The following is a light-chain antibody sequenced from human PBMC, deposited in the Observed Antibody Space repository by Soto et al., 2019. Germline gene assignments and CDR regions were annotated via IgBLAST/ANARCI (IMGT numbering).Light chain of an antibody. V-gene: IGLV2-11*01. CDR3: CAYAGSYTFVI. CDR2: DVD. CDR1: SSDVGGYNY. Sequence: QSALTQPRSVSGSPGQSVTISCTGTSSDVGGYNYVSWYQQHPGKAPKLMIFDVDKRPSGIPDRFSGSKSGNTASLTISGLQTEDEAAYLCCAYAGSYTFVIFGGGTKLTVL. J-gene: IGLJ2*01.